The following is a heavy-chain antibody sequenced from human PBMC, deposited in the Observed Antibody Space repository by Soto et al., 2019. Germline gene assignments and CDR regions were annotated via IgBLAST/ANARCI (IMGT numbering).Heavy chain of an antibody. CDR1: GYTFTSYD. J-gene: IGHJ6*03. Sequence: ASVKVSCKASGYTFTSYDINWVRQATGQGLEWMGWMNPNSGNTGYAQKFQGRVTMTRNTSISTAYMELSSLRSEDTAVYYCARGSNTEYSSSSDYYYYYMDVWGKGTTVTVSS. CDR3: ARGSNTEYSSSSDYYYYYMDV. D-gene: IGHD6-6*01. CDR2: MNPNSGNT. V-gene: IGHV1-8*01.